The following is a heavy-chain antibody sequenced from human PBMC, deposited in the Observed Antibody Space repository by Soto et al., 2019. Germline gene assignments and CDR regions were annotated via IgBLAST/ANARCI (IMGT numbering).Heavy chain of an antibody. CDR1: GGSISSYS. V-gene: IGHV4-59*12. CDR2: IYYTGST. CDR3: ARGRPLLLWFGERMGAFDI. J-gene: IGHJ3*02. D-gene: IGHD3-10*01. Sequence: PSETLSLTCTVSGGSISSYSWSWIRQPPGKGLEWIGYIYYTGSTNYNPSLKSRVTMSVDTSKNQFSLRLSSVTAADTAVYYCARGRPLLLWFGERMGAFDIWGQGTMVTV.